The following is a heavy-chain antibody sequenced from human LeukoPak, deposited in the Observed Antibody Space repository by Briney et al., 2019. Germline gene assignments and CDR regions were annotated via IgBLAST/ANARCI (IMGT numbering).Heavy chain of an antibody. CDR3: ARHQSRGVFLDY. CDR1: GYSISSSNW. J-gene: IGHJ4*02. V-gene: IGHV4-28*01. CDR2: IYYSGST. D-gene: IGHD3-10*01. Sequence: SDTLSLTCAVSGYSISSSNWWGWIRQPPGKGLEWIGYIYYSGSTNYNPSLKSRVTMSVDTSKNQFSLKLSSVTAADTAVYYCARHQSRGVFLDYWGQGTLVTVSS.